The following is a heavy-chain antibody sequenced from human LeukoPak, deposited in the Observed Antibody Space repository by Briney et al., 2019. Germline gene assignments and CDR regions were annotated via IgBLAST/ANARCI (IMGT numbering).Heavy chain of an antibody. CDR1: GFTFAPYW. J-gene: IGHJ4*02. V-gene: IGHV3-7*04. CDR2: MNRDGSEK. D-gene: IGHD3-3*01. CDR3: ARGIEEWLYLYY. Sequence: GGSLRLSCAASGFTFAPYWMTWVRQAPGKGLEHVATMNRDGSEKYYVDSVKGRFTISRDNSKNSLYLQMDSLRAEDTAVYYCARGIEEWLYLYYWGQGALVTVAS.